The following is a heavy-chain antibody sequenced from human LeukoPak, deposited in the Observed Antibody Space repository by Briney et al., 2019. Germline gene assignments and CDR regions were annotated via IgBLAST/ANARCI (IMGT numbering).Heavy chain of an antibody. V-gene: IGHV3-66*01. Sequence: QPGGSLRLSCAASGFTVSSNYMSWVRQAPGKGLEWVSVIYSGGSTYYADSVKGRFTISRDNSKNTLYLQMNSLRAEDTAVYYCARGKFEYSSSSWNYWGQGTLVTVSS. CDR2: IYSGGST. D-gene: IGHD6-6*01. CDR3: ARGKFEYSSSSWNY. CDR1: GFTVSSNY. J-gene: IGHJ4*02.